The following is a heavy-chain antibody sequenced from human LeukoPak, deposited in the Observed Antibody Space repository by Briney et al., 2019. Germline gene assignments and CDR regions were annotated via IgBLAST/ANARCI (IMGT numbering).Heavy chain of an antibody. D-gene: IGHD3-22*01. Sequence: ASVKVSCKASGYTFTSYDINWVRQATGQGLEWMGWMNPNSGNTGYAQKFQGRVTITRNTSISTAYMELSSLRSEDTAVYYCARGHYYDSSEDYMDVWGKGTTVTVSS. J-gene: IGHJ6*03. V-gene: IGHV1-8*03. CDR2: MNPNSGNT. CDR1: GYTFTSYD. CDR3: ARGHYYDSSEDYMDV.